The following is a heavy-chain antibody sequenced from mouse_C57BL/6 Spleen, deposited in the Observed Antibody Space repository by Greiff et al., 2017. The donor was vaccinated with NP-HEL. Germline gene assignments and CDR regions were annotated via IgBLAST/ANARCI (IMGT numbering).Heavy chain of an antibody. CDR2: INPNNGGT. V-gene: IGHV1-22*01. CDR3: ANWDGAMDY. CDR1: GYTFTDYN. D-gene: IGHD4-1*01. J-gene: IGHJ4*01. Sequence: EVKLVESGPELVKPGASVKMSCKASGYTFTDYNMHWVKQSHGKSLEWIGYINPNNGGTSYNQKFKGKATLTVNKSSSTAYMELRSLTSEDSAVYYCANWDGAMDYWGQGTSVTVSS.